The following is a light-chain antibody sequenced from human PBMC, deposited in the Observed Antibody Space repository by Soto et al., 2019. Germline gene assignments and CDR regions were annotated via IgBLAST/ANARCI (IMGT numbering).Light chain of an antibody. CDR1: QDIKSD. CDR2: GAS. Sequence: DVQMTQSPSSLSASVGDSVTITCRASQDIKSDLAWYQQRPGEAPKSLIFGASNLLDGVPSKFSGSGSGSEFTLTISSLRPEDSATYFCQQSKSHPPTFGRGTKVDIK. CDR3: QQSKSHPPT. J-gene: IGKJ2*01. V-gene: IGKV1-16*02.